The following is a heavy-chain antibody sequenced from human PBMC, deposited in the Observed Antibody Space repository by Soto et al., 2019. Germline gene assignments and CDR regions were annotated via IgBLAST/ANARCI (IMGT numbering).Heavy chain of an antibody. CDR1: GFTFNTYS. D-gene: IGHD1-20*01. Sequence: GSLRLSCAASGFTFNTYSMNWVRQAPGKGLEWVSYISSSSTTIYYADSVKGRFTISRDNAKNSLYLQMNSLRDEDTSVYYCASLNWNDGPPYLFYGLDAWGQGTTVTVSS. CDR2: ISSSSTTI. J-gene: IGHJ6*02. CDR3: ASLNWNDGPPYLFYGLDA. V-gene: IGHV3-48*02.